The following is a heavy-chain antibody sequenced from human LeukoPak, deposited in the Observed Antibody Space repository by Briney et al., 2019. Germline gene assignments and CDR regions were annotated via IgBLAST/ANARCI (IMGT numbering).Heavy chain of an antibody. V-gene: IGHV3-23*01. J-gene: IGHJ4*02. CDR3: ANSNWGSGDY. D-gene: IGHD7-27*01. Sequence: GGSLGLSCAASGFGFTWYAMSWVRQAPGKGLEWVSTMSGNGVRIVYADSVKGRFTISRDNSKNTLYMQMNSLRAEDTAVYYCANSNWGSGDYWGQGTLVTVSS. CDR2: MSGNGVRI. CDR1: GFGFTWYA.